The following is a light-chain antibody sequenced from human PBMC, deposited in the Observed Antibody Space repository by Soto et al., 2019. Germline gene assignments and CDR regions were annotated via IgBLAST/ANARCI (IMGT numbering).Light chain of an antibody. CDR3: EQYNSYST. V-gene: IGKV1-5*03. CDR1: QSISSW. J-gene: IGKJ1*01. CDR2: KES. Sequence: DIQMTQSPSTLSASVGDRVTITCRASQSISSWLAWYQQKPGKAPKHLIYKESTLESGVPSRFSGSGSGTEFHLTISSLQPDDFENYYSEQYNSYSTFGQGTKVEIK.